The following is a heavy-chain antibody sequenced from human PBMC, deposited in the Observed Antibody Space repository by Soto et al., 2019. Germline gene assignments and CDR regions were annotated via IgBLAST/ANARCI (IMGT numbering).Heavy chain of an antibody. J-gene: IGHJ4*02. CDR1: GFTVSSNY. Sequence: EVQLVESGGGLIQPGGSLRLSCAASGFTVSSNYMSWVRQAEGKGLEWVSVIYSGGSTHYADSVKGRFTISRDNPKNTMYLQMNSLRAEDTAVYYCGRGHAGGAVTAPDYWGQGTLVTVSS. D-gene: IGHD3-16*01. CDR3: GRGHAGGAVTAPDY. CDR2: IYSGGST. V-gene: IGHV3-53*01.